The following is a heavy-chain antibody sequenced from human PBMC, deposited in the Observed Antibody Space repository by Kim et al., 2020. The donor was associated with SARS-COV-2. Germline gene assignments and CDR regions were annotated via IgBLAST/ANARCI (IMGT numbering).Heavy chain of an antibody. V-gene: IGHV3-33*06. CDR3: AKGWIQLWSRFDY. J-gene: IGHJ4*02. Sequence: YYAGSVKCRCTTARDHSMNALYLQMNSLGAEDTAVYYCAKGWIQLWSRFDYWGQGTMVTVSS. D-gene: IGHD5-18*01.